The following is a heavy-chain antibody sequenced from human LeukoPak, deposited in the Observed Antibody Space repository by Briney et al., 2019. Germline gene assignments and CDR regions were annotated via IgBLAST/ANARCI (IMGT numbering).Heavy chain of an antibody. CDR3: AKDFSEVGATGFDY. CDR1: GFTFSNYA. J-gene: IGHJ4*02. D-gene: IGHD1-26*01. Sequence: QPGRSLRLSCAASGFTFSNYAMSWVRQAPGKGLEWVSVISGSGGSTYYADSVKDRFTISRDNSKNTLYLQMNSLRAEDTAVYYCAKDFSEVGATGFDYWGQGTLVTVSS. V-gene: IGHV3-23*01. CDR2: ISGSGGST.